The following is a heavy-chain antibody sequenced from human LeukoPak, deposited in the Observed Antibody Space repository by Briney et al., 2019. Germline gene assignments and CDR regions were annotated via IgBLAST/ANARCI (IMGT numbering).Heavy chain of an antibody. J-gene: IGHJ3*02. D-gene: IGHD4-17*01. V-gene: IGHV4-61*01. CDR2: IYYSGST. CDR3: AREGDYFDYGEFDI. CDR1: NVSISSGSYY. Sequence: SETLSLTCTVSNVSISSGSYYWSWIRQPPGKGLEWIGYIYYSGSTNYNPSLKSRVTMSVDTSKNQFSLKLSSVTAADTAVYYCAREGDYFDYGEFDIWGQGTMVTVSS.